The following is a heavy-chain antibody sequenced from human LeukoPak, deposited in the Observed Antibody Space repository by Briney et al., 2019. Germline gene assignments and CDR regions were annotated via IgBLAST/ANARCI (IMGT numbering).Heavy chain of an antibody. CDR3: ARVGGDYYYYYMDV. Sequence: SETLSLTCNVSGGSISRNNYFWAWIRQPPGKGLEWIGSVLYSGNTDYNPSLKNRVTISVDTSQNQFSLKLSSVTAADTAVYYCARVGGDYYYYYMDVWGKGTTVTVSS. CDR2: VLYSGNT. CDR1: GGSISRNNYF. V-gene: IGHV4-39*07. J-gene: IGHJ6*03. D-gene: IGHD2-21*01.